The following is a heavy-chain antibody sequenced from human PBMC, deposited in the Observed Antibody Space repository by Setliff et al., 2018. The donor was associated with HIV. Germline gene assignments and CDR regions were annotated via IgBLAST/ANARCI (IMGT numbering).Heavy chain of an antibody. CDR1: GYSISSGYY. CDR3: ASRVYYYDSSDYLREEGFDP. Sequence: SETLSLTCAVSGYSISSGYYWGWIRQPPGKGLEWIGSIYHSGSTYYNPSLKSRVTISVDTSKNQFSLKLSSVTAADAAAYYCASRVYYYDSSDYLREEGFDPWGQGTLVTVSS. CDR2: IYHSGST. J-gene: IGHJ5*02. V-gene: IGHV4-38-2*01. D-gene: IGHD3-22*01.